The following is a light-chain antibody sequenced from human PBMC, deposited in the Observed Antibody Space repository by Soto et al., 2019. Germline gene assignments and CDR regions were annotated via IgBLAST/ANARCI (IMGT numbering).Light chain of an antibody. V-gene: IGKV4-1*01. Sequence: DIVMTQSPDSLAVSLGERATINCKSSQSVLYSSNNRNNLAWYQQKPGQPPKLLIYWASTRESGVPERFSGSGSGTDFALTISSLQAEDVAVYYCQQYYSTPFTFGPGTKVDVK. CDR3: QQYYSTPFT. CDR1: QSVLYSSNNRNN. CDR2: WAS. J-gene: IGKJ3*01.